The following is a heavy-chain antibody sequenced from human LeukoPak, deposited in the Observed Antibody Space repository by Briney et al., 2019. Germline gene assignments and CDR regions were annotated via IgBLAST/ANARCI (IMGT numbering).Heavy chain of an antibody. CDR1: GFSFSTHG. D-gene: IGHD3-16*01. Sequence: PGGSLRLSCAASGFSFSTHGMHWVRQAPGKGLEWLTVIWSDGTNKYYVDSVKGRFTISRDNSKNTLYLQMNTLRVEDTALYYCARDRLGTPDYWGQGTPVTVSP. CDR3: ARDRLGTPDY. V-gene: IGHV3-33*01. CDR2: IWSDGTNK. J-gene: IGHJ4*02.